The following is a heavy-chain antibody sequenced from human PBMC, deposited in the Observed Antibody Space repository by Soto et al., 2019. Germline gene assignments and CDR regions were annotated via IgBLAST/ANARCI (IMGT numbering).Heavy chain of an antibody. CDR1: GFTFSSYA. CDR3: AKDDDIAVAGPGGGGMDV. D-gene: IGHD6-19*01. Sequence: PGGSLRLSCAASGFTFSSYAMSWVRQAPGKGLEWVSAISGSGGSTYYADSVKGRFTISRDNSKNTLYLQMNSLRAEDTAVYYCAKDDDIAVAGPGGGGMDVWGQGTTVTVSS. V-gene: IGHV3-23*01. J-gene: IGHJ6*02. CDR2: ISGSGGST.